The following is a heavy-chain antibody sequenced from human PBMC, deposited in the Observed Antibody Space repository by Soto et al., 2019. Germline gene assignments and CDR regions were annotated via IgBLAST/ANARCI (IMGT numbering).Heavy chain of an antibody. Sequence: QVQLVQSGAEVKKPGASVKVSCKVSGYTLTELSMHWVRQAPGKELEWMGGFDPEDGETIYAQKFQGRVTMTEDTSTDTAYMELSSLRAEDTAVYYCATDRVTFGGVIVRLGWGNFDYWGQGTLVTVSS. V-gene: IGHV1-24*01. CDR3: ATDRVTFGGVIVRLGWGNFDY. CDR2: FDPEDGET. D-gene: IGHD3-16*02. J-gene: IGHJ4*02. CDR1: GYTLTELS.